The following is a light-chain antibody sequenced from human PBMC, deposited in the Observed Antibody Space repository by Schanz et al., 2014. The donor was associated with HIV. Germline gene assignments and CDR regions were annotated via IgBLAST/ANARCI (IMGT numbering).Light chain of an antibody. V-gene: IGKV3-20*01. CDR1: QSVSNNY. CDR2: GAS. Sequence: ETVLTQSPGTLSLSPGERATLSCRASQSVSNNYLAWYQQKAGQAPRLLIYGASSRATGIPDRFSGSGSGTDFTLSVSRLEPEDFAVYYCQRLGTSAFTLGPETKVEI. J-gene: IGKJ3*01. CDR3: QRLGTSAFT.